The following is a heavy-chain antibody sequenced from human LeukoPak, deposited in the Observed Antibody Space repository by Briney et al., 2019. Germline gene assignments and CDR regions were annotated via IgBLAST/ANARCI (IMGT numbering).Heavy chain of an antibody. D-gene: IGHD3-10*01. CDR1: GGSISSYY. J-gene: IGHJ5*02. CDR2: ICYSGST. Sequence: SETLSLTCTVSGGSISSYYWSWIRQPPGKGLEWIGYICYSGSTNYNPSLKSRVTISVDTSKNQFSLKLSSVTAADTAVYYCARVLIPGNWFDPWGQGTLVTVSS. V-gene: IGHV4-59*01. CDR3: ARVLIPGNWFDP.